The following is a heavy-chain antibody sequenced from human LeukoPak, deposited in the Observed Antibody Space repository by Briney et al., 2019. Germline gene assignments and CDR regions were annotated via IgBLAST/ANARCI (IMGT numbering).Heavy chain of an antibody. D-gene: IGHD1-26*01. J-gene: IGHJ3*02. Sequence: GESLKISCEGSGYTFTSYWIGWVRQMPGKGLEWMGIIYPGDSDTRYSPSFQGQVTISADKSISTAYLQWSSLRASDTAMYYCARCRYVGATPLDAFDIWGQGTMVTVSS. CDR2: IYPGDSDT. CDR1: GYTFTSYW. CDR3: ARCRYVGATPLDAFDI. V-gene: IGHV5-51*01.